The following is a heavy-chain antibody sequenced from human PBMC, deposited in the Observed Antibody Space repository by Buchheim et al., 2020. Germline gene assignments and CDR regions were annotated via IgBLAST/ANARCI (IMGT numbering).Heavy chain of an antibody. CDR1: GFTFSDFA. Sequence: EVQLLESGGGLVQPGGSLRLSCVASGFTFSDFALSWVRQGPRKGLEWVSSISSRGDDTYYADSVRGRFTISRDSSQNTRYLQMNSLRAEDTAIYYCARDMAPATAWGQGAL. CDR3: ARDMAPATA. V-gene: IGHV3-23*01. D-gene: IGHD5-24*01. J-gene: IGHJ5*02. CDR2: ISSRGDDT.